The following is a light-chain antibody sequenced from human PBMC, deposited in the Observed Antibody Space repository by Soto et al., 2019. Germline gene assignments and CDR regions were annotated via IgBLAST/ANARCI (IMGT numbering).Light chain of an antibody. V-gene: IGLV1-40*01. CDR3: QSYDSSLSGSV. CDR1: SSNIGPGYD. Sequence: QSVLTQPPSVSGAPGQRVTIYCTGSSSNIGPGYDVHWYQHLPGTAPKLLIYSNTNRPSGVPDRFSGSRSGTSASLAITGLQAEDEADYYCQSYDSSLSGSVFGTGTKVTAL. CDR2: SNT. J-gene: IGLJ1*01.